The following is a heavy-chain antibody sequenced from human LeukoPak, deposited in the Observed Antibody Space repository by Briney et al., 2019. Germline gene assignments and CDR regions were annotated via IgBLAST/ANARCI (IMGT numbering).Heavy chain of an antibody. D-gene: IGHD2-2*01. J-gene: IGHJ4*02. CDR2: IFRSGRGDI. V-gene: IGHV4-38-2*01. CDR1: GLSISECHY. CDR3: ARVYCTGTSCYHLDT. Sequence: SDTLSLTCDLSGLSISECHYWAWIRHTPGKGLEWIGGIFRSGRGDIYYKPSLKSRLTMSVATSKNQFSLSLTSVAATATAVYYCARVYCTGTSCYHLDTWGQGILVTVSS.